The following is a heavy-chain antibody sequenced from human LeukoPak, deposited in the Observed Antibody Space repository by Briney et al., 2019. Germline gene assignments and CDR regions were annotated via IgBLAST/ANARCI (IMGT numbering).Heavy chain of an antibody. Sequence: GGSLRLSCPASGFTFSSYAMQWVRQAPGKGLELVAVISDDGSNTYYTDSVKGRCTISRDKFKNTLFLQMNSLRAEDTAVYYCARDPSPPSSWVFDSSGPRTLVTASS. J-gene: IGHJ4*02. CDR1: GFTFSSYA. CDR3: ARDPSPPSSWVFDS. CDR2: ISDDGSNT. V-gene: IGHV3-30-3*01. D-gene: IGHD6-13*01.